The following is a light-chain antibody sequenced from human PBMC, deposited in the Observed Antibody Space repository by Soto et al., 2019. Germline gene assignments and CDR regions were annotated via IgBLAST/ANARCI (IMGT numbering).Light chain of an antibody. J-gene: IGKJ4*01. CDR3: QQHSNWPLT. CDR1: QSVNGR. V-gene: IGKV3-11*01. Sequence: ETLLTQSPATLSLSPGERATLSCRASQSVNGRLAWYQQNPGQAPRLLIYHTSNRATGIPARFSGSGSGTDFTLTISSLEPEDFAVYYCQQHSNWPLTFGGGTKVEVK. CDR2: HTS.